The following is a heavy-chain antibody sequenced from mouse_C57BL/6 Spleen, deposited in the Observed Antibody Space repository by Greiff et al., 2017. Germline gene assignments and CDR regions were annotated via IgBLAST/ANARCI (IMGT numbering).Heavy chain of an antibody. J-gene: IGHJ4*01. CDR2: INPNNGGT. V-gene: IGHV1-26*01. D-gene: IGHD4-1*01. Sequence: VQLQQSGPELVKPGASVKISCKASGYTFTDYYMNWVKQSHGKSLEWIGDINPNNGGTSYNEKFKGKATLTVDKSSSTAYMELRSLTSEDSAVYYCARWERAMDGWGQGTSVTVAS. CDR3: ARWERAMDG. CDR1: GYTFTDYY.